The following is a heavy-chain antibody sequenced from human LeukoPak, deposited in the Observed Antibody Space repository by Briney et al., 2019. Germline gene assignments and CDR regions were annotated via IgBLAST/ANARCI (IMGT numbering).Heavy chain of an antibody. Sequence: QSGGSLRLSCAASGFTFSSYAMSWVRQAPGKGLEWVSAISGSGGSTYYADSVKGRFTISRDNSKNTLYLQMNSLRAEGTAVYYCAKDPRYYDSSGYLLWGPFDYWGQGTLVTVSS. CDR2: ISGSGGST. J-gene: IGHJ4*02. V-gene: IGHV3-23*01. D-gene: IGHD3-22*01. CDR1: GFTFSSYA. CDR3: AKDPRYYDSSGYLLWGPFDY.